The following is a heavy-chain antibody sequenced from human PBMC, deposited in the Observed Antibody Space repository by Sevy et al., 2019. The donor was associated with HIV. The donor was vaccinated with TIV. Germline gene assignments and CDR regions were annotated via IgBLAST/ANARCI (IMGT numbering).Heavy chain of an antibody. CDR2: MNPNSGNT. D-gene: IGHD6-19*01. CDR1: GYTFTSYD. V-gene: IGHV1-8*01. J-gene: IGHJ4*02. Sequence: ASVKVSCKASGYTFTSYDINWVRQATGQGLEWMGWMNPNSGNTGYAQKFQGRVTMTMNTSISTAYMELRSLRSEDTAMYYCARAGSGWYDHYFDPWGQGTRVTVSS. CDR3: ARAGSGWYDHYFDP.